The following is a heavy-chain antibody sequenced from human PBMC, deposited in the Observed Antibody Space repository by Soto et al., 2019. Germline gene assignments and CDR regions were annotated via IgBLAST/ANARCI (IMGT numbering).Heavy chain of an antibody. CDR2: IYYSGST. CDR3: AIDGGNSVYFDY. CDR1: GGSISSGDYY. J-gene: IGHJ4*02. D-gene: IGHD2-21*02. Sequence: QVQLQESGPGLVKPSQTLSLTCTVSGGSISSGDYYWSWIRQPPGKGLEWIGYIYYSGSTYYNPSLKRRVTISVDTSKNQCSLKLSSVTAADTAVYYCAIDGGNSVYFDYWGQGTLVTVSS. V-gene: IGHV4-30-4*01.